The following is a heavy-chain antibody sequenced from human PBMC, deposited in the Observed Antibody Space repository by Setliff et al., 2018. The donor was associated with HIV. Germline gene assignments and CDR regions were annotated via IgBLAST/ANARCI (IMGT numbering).Heavy chain of an antibody. J-gene: IGHJ3*02. Sequence: ASVKVSCKASGYSFTTHDINWVRQSPGQGLEWMGRMNPDSGNTFYAQKFKGRVTMTRDTSTNTAYMELSSLTSDDTAVYFCARGSMSMVMFILVSAFDIWGQGTLVTVS. D-gene: IGHD2-21*01. CDR2: MNPDSGNT. CDR1: GYSFTTHD. CDR3: ARGSMSMVMFILVSAFDI. V-gene: IGHV1-8*02.